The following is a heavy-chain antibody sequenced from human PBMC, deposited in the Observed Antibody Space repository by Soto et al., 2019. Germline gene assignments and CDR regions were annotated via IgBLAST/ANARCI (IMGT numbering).Heavy chain of an antibody. V-gene: IGHV3-73*01. D-gene: IGHD6-19*01. CDR1: GFTFGGSA. CDR2: IRSKTNSYAT. Sequence: QPGGSLRLSCAASGFTFGGSAMHWVRQASGKGLEWVGHIRSKTNSYATAYAESVKGRFTISRDDSMNTAYLQMNSLKTEDTAVYFCTRQTDAVQWLVVPTDYNFDYWGQGT. CDR3: TRQTDAVQWLVVPTDYNFDY. J-gene: IGHJ4*02.